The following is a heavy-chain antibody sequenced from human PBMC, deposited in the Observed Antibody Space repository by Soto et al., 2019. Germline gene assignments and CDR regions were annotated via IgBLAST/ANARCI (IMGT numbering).Heavy chain of an antibody. Sequence: QVQLQESGPGLVKPSETLSLTCTVSGGSISNYYWSWIRQPPGKGLEWNGYIYYTGGTKYNPSLKNRVTISLDTSRSQFSLKLTSVTAADTAVYYCARYYDTGRCYVSGFDYWGQGTLVSVSS. V-gene: IGHV4-59*12. D-gene: IGHD3-10*01. J-gene: IGHJ4*02. CDR2: IYYTGGT. CDR1: GGSISNYY. CDR3: ARYYDTGRCYVSGFDY.